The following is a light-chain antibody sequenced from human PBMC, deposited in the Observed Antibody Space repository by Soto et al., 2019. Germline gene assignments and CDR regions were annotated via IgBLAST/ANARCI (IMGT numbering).Light chain of an antibody. CDR3: QQRSNWLT. Sequence: EIVMPPSPAAPFLFSGERATLFGRASQSVSSYLAWYQQKPGQAPRLLIYDASNRATGIPARFSGSGSGTDFTLTISSLEPEDFAVYYCQQRSNWLTFGGGTKVDIK. V-gene: IGKV3-11*01. J-gene: IGKJ4*01. CDR2: DAS. CDR1: QSVSSY.